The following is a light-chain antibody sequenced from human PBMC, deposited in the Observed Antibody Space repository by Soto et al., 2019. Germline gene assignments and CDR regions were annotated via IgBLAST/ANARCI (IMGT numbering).Light chain of an antibody. V-gene: IGLV1-44*01. CDR2: SNN. CDR3: AAWDDSLNGPV. CDR1: SSNLGSNT. J-gene: IGLJ7*01. Sequence: QSALTHPPSASGTPGQRVTISCSGSSSNLGSNTVNWYQQLPGTAPKLLIYSNNQRPSGVPDRFSGSKSGTSASLAISGLQSEDDADYYCAAWDDSLNGPVFGGGTQLTVL.